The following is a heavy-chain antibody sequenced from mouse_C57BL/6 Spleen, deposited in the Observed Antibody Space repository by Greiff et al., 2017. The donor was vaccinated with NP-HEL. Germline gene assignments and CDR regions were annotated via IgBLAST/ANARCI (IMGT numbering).Heavy chain of an antibody. CDR1: GYTFTDYY. CDR2: INPNNGGT. V-gene: IGHV1-26*01. D-gene: IGHD2-1*01. CDR3: APNYVLAY. Sequence: EVQLQQSGPELVKPGASVKISCKASGYTFTDYYMNWVKQSHGKSLEWIGDINPNNGGTSYNQKFKGKATLTVDKSSSTAYMELRSLTSEDSAVYYCAPNYVLAYWGQGTLVTVSA. J-gene: IGHJ3*01.